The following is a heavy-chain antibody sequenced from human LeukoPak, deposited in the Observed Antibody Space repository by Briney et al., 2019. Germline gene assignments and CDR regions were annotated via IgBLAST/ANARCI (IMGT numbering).Heavy chain of an antibody. CDR3: AREGRPFRPLDY. Sequence: SETLSLTCGVSGGSISSHNWWTWVRQPPGKGLEWIGEVHLDGRTNYNPSLQSRLTMSVDFSENHISLKLTSVTAADTAVYYCAREGRPFRPLDYSSQGTLVTVSS. CDR1: GGSISSHNW. J-gene: IGHJ4*02. CDR2: VHLDGRT. D-gene: IGHD2/OR15-2a*01. V-gene: IGHV4-4*02.